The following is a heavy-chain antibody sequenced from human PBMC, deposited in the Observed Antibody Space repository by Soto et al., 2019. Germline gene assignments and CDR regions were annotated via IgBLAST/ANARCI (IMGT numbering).Heavy chain of an antibody. CDR2: ISAYNGNT. V-gene: IGHV1-18*04. CDR1: GYTFTSYG. J-gene: IGHJ6*02. D-gene: IGHD6-6*01. CDR3: SGDEGGSSTPRYYYYGMDV. Sequence: QVQLVQSGAEVKKPGASVKVSCKASGYTFTSYGISWVRQAPGQGLEWMGWISAYNGNTNYAQKLQGRVTMTTDTTTSRTYKEVRSLRSDDTAADYCSGDEGGSSTPRYYYYGMDVWGQGTTVTVSS.